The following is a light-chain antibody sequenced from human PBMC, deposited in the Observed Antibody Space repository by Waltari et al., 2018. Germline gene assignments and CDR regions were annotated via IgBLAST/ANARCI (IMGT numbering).Light chain of an antibody. CDR3: QVWDSRSDHVV. CDR2: ENS. Sequence: QPPSVSVAPGQTARITCEGTDIGYKSVHWYHQRPGQAPVLVLHENSDRPSGIPERISGSNSVNMATLSISRVEAGDEADYYCQVWDSRSDHVVFGGGTKLTVL. V-gene: IGLV3-21*02. CDR1: DIGYKS. J-gene: IGLJ2*01.